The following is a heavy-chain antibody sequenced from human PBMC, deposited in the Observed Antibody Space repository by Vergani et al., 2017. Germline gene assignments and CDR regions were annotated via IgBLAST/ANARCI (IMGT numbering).Heavy chain of an antibody. CDR3: ARPLGAPAVAGTDWFDP. CDR2: ISAYNGNT. CDR1: GYTFTSYG. Sequence: QVQLVQSGAEVKKPGASVKVSCKASGYTFTSYGISWVRQAPGQGLEWMGWISAYNGNTNYAQKLQGRVTMTTDTSTSTAYMEMSRLRSDDTAVYYCARPLGAPAVAGTDWFDPWGQGTQVTVSS. D-gene: IGHD6-19*01. V-gene: IGHV1-18*01. J-gene: IGHJ5*02.